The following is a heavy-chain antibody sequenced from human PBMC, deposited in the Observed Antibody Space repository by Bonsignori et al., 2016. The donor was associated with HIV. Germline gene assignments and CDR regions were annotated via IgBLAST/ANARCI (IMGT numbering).Heavy chain of an antibody. D-gene: IGHD5-12*01. CDR1: GASLTNSY. J-gene: IGHJ4*02. Sequence: SETLSLTCSVSGASLTNSYWIWVRQPAGKGLEWIGRVFSNGSPEYSPEYSPSLKSRVTMSVDIAKNQISLKLTSVTAADTAVYYCARGLKWDTGYDWGLECWGQGTQVTVSS. CDR2: VFSNGSPEYSP. V-gene: IGHV4-4*07. CDR3: ARGLKWDTGYDWGLEC.